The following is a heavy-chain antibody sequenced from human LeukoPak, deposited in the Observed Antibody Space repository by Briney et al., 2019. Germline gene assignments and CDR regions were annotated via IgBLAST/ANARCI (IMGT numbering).Heavy chain of an antibody. CDR3: ARLWDYYGSGTYYNVLDY. CDR2: ISSSGSTI. V-gene: IGHV3-11*04. Sequence: KPGGSLRLSCAASGFTFSDYYMSWIRQAPGKGLEWVSYISSSGSTIYYADSVKGRFTISRDNAKNSLYLQMNSLRAEDTALYYCARLWDYYGSGTYYNVLDYWGQGTLVTVSS. J-gene: IGHJ4*02. D-gene: IGHD3-10*01. CDR1: GFTFSDYY.